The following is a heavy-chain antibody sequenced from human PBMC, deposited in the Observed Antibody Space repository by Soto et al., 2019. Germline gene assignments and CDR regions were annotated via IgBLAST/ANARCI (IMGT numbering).Heavy chain of an antibody. Sequence: GGSLRLSCAASGFTFSSYWMHWVRQAPGKGLVWVSRINSDGSSTSYADSVKGRFTISRDNAKNTLYLQMNSLRAEDTAVYYCARWTTVTGYYFDYWGQGTLVTVSS. CDR3: ARWTTVTGYYFDY. CDR2: INSDGSST. D-gene: IGHD4-17*01. J-gene: IGHJ4*02. CDR1: GFTFSSYW. V-gene: IGHV3-74*01.